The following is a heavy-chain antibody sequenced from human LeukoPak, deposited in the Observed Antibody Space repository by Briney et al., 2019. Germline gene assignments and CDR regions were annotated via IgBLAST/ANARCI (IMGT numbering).Heavy chain of an antibody. V-gene: IGHV3-33*06. CDR3: AKVVRYTASTGTGLDY. CDR1: GFTFSNYG. Sequence: GGSLRLSCVASGFTFSNYGMHWVRQAPGKGLDWVAVIWYDGSYKYYADSVKGRFTISRENPKNTLYLQMDSLRAEDTAIYYCAKVVRYTASTGTGLDYWGQGTLVTVSS. CDR2: IWYDGSYK. J-gene: IGHJ4*02. D-gene: IGHD1-1*01.